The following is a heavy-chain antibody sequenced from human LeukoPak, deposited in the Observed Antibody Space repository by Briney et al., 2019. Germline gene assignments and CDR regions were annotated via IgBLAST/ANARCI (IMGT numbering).Heavy chain of an antibody. Sequence: ASVKVSCKVSGYTLTELSMHWVRQAPGRGLEWMGGFDREDAETVYAQKFQGRVTMSEDTSTDTAYMELSSLRSEDTAVYYCATGAQLYSGDYYHDYWGQGTLVTVSS. V-gene: IGHV1-24*01. CDR2: FDREDAET. CDR3: ATGAQLYSGDYYHDY. J-gene: IGHJ4*02. D-gene: IGHD1-26*01. CDR1: GYTLTELS.